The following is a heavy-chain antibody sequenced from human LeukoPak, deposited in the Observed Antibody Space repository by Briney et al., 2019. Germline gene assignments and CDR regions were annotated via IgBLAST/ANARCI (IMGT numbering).Heavy chain of an antibody. V-gene: IGHV3-30*02. J-gene: IGHJ4*02. CDR3: AKDNRNYYIDY. Sequence: GGSLRLSCAASGFTFSSYGMHWVRQAPGKGLEWVAFIGYDGSKMYYVDSVKGRFTISRDNSENTLYLQMNNLRTEDTALYYCAKDNRNYYIDYWGQGTLVTVSS. CDR1: GFTFSSYG. CDR2: IGYDGSKM. D-gene: IGHD3-10*01.